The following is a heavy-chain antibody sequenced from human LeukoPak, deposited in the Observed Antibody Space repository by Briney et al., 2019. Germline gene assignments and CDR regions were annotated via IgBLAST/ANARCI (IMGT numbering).Heavy chain of an antibody. D-gene: IGHD2-21*02. J-gene: IGHJ2*01. Sequence: GESLKISCKGSGYSFTSYWIGWVRQMPGKGLEWMGIIYPGDSDTRYSPSFQGQVTISADKSISTAYLQWSSLKAPDTAMYYCARPHCGGDCYSTTNWYFDLWGRGTLVTVSS. V-gene: IGHV5-51*01. CDR3: ARPHCGGDCYSTTNWYFDL. CDR1: GYSFTSYW. CDR2: IYPGDSDT.